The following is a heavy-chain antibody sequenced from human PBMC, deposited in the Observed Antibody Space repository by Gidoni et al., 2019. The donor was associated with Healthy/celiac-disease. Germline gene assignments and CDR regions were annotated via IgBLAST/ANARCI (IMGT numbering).Heavy chain of an antibody. CDR1: RAPLSSYS. CDR2: IYYSGST. CDR3: ARFSKDPYGEMGY. Sequence: QVQLQESGPGLAKPSETLSLTCPVSRAPLSSYSWCWIRQPPGKGLEWIGYIYYSGSTNYNPSLKSRVTISVDTSKNQFSLKLNSVIAADTAVYYCARFSKDPYGEMGYWGQGTLVTVSS. J-gene: IGHJ4*02. V-gene: IGHV4-59*01. D-gene: IGHD4-17*01.